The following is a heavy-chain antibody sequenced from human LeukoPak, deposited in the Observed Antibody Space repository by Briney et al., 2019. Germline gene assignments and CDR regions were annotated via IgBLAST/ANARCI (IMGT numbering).Heavy chain of an antibody. D-gene: IGHD5-12*01. CDR3: AKDLSESGYDEKFDY. CDR2: ISGSGDST. V-gene: IGHV3-23*01. Sequence: GGSLRLSCAASGFTFSNYVMSWVRQAPGKGLEWVSGISGSGDSTYYADSVKGRFTISRDNSKNTLYLQMNSLRAEDTAVYYCAKDLSESGYDEKFDYWGQGTLVTVSS. CDR1: GFTFSNYV. J-gene: IGHJ4*02.